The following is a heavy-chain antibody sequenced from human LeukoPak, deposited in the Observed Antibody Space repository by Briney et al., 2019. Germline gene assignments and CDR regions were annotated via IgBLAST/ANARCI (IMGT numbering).Heavy chain of an antibody. CDR1: GFTFNHAW. J-gene: IGHJ4*02. CDR2: IKSKTDRGTT. D-gene: IGHD1-26*01. Sequence: GGSLRLSCAASGFTFNHAWMTWVRQAPGKGLEWVGRIKSKTDRGTTDYAAPVKGRFTISRDDSRNTMFLQMNSLKTEDTAVYYCTKVSGTYSLEYWAQGTLVTVSS. V-gene: IGHV3-15*01. CDR3: TKVSGTYSLEY.